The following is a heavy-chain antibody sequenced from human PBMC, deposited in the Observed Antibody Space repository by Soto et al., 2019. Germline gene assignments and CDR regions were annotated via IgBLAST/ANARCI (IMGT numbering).Heavy chain of an antibody. V-gene: IGHV3-53*01. Sequence: GGSLRLSCAASGFTVSSNYMSWVRQAPGKGLEWVSVLYSGGSTYYADSVKGRFTISRDNSKNTLYLQMNSLRAEDTAVYYCARDRASSNYYYYGMDVWGQGATVTVS. CDR3: ARDRASSNYYYYGMDV. D-gene: IGHD6-6*01. CDR2: LYSGGST. CDR1: GFTVSSNY. J-gene: IGHJ6*02.